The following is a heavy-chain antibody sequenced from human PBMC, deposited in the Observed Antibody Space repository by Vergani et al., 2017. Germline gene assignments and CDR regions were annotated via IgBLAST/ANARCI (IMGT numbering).Heavy chain of an antibody. D-gene: IGHD2-2*02. CDR2: VYYSGST. CDR3: ARLWRGYCSSTSCYTSDY. J-gene: IGHJ4*02. Sequence: QVQLQESGPGLVKPSETLSLTCTVSGGSISSRSYYWGWIRQPPGKGLEWIGSVYYSGSTYYNPSLKSRVTISVDTSKNQFSLKLSSVTAADTAVYYCARLWRGYCSSTSCYTSDYWGQGTLVTVSS. CDR1: GGSISSRSYY. V-gene: IGHV4-39*01.